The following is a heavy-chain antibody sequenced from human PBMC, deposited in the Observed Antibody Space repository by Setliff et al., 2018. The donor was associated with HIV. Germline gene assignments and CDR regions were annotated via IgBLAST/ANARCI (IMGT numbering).Heavy chain of an antibody. CDR2: FDPELGET. CDR3: EIDTGGGVGTPYYFDY. CDR1: GYTLSKLS. Sequence: ASVKVSCKVSGYTLSKLSMHWVRQAPEKGLEWMGGFDPELGETLFAQKFRGRLTMTEDTSTDTAYMELTSLRFDDTAIYYCEIDTGGGVGTPYYFDYWGQGTLVTVSS. D-gene: IGHD1-26*01. V-gene: IGHV1-24*01. J-gene: IGHJ4*02.